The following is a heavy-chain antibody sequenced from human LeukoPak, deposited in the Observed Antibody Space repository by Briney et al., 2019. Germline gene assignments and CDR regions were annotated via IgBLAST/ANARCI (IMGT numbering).Heavy chain of an antibody. D-gene: IGHD2-15*01. CDR1: GYTFTSYG. CDR2: IIPIFGTA. Sequence: GASVKVSCKASGYTFTSYGISWVRQAPGQGLEWMGGIIPIFGTANYAQKFQGRVTITADESTSTAYMELSSLRSEDTAVYYCARGASGYCSGGSCYNFDYWGQGTLVTVSS. J-gene: IGHJ4*02. CDR3: ARGASGYCSGGSCYNFDY. V-gene: IGHV1-69*13.